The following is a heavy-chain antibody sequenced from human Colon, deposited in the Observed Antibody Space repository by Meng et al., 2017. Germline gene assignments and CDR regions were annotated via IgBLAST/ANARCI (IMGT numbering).Heavy chain of an antibody. CDR2: ISVYNDKT. CDR1: GYTFNSHG. Sequence: ASVKVSCKASGYTFNSHGISWVRQAPGQGLEWMGWISVYNDKTNYAQKFQGRVTMTTETSTSTAYMELRSLRSGDTAVYYCAREDYYGSGSYWVYWGQGTLVTVSS. CDR3: AREDYYGSGSYWVY. D-gene: IGHD3-10*01. J-gene: IGHJ4*02. V-gene: IGHV1-18*01.